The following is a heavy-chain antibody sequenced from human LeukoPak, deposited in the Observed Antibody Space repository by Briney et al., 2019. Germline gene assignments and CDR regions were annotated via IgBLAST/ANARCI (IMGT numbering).Heavy chain of an antibody. D-gene: IGHD2-15*01. V-gene: IGHV4-30-2*01. J-gene: IGHJ4*02. Sequence: SQTLSLTCAVSGGSISSGGSSWSWIRQPPGKGLEWIGYIYHSGSTYYNPSLKSRVTISVDRSKNQFSLKLSSVTAADTAVYYCARGGRYCSGGSCPYGDSVFDYWGQGTLVTVSS. CDR2: IYHSGST. CDR3: ARGGRYCSGGSCPYGDSVFDY. CDR1: GGSISSGGSS.